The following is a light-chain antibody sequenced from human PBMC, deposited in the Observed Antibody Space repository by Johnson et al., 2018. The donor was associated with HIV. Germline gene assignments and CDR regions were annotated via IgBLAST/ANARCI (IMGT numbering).Light chain of an antibody. CDR1: SSNIGNNY. J-gene: IGLJ1*01. Sequence: QSVLTQPPSVSAAPGQKVTISCSGSSSNIGNNYVSWYQQLPGTAPKLLIYENNKRPSGIPDRFSGSKSGTSATLGITGLQTGAEADYYCGTWDSSLSVYVFVTGTKVTVL. CDR3: GTWDSSLSVYV. CDR2: ENN. V-gene: IGLV1-51*02.